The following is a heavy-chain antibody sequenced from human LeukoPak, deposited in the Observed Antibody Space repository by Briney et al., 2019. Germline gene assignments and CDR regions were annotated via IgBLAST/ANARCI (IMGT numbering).Heavy chain of an antibody. CDR2: ISSRSTYI. Sequence: GGSLRLSCTASGFSFSDYYMSWIRQAPGKGLEWISYISSRSTYISDADSVKGRFIISRDNAKNLLFLQMNSLRVEDTALYYCARGGTGAFDYWGQGILVTVSS. V-gene: IGHV3-11*06. CDR3: ARGGTGAFDY. CDR1: GFSFSDYY. J-gene: IGHJ4*02. D-gene: IGHD2-8*02.